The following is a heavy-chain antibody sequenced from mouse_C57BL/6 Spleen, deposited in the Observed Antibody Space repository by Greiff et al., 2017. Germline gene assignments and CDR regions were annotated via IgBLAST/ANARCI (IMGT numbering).Heavy chain of an antibody. D-gene: IGHD6-5*01. J-gene: IGHJ3*01. CDR1: GYTFTSYW. CDR2: IYPSDSET. Sequence: QVHVKQPGAELVRPGSSVKLSCKASGYTFTSYWMDWVKQRPGQGLEWIGNIYPSDSETHYNQKFKDKATLTVDKSSSTAYMQLSSLTSEDSAVYYCAREAYIGAWFAYWGQGTLVTVSA. CDR3: AREAYIGAWFAY. V-gene: IGHV1-61*01.